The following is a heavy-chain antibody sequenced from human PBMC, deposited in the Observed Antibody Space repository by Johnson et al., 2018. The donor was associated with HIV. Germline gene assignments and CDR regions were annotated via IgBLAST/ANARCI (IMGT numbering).Heavy chain of an antibody. V-gene: IGHV3-7*04. D-gene: IGHD1-26*01. J-gene: IGHJ1*01. Sequence: VQLVESGGGLVQPGGSLRLSCTASGFIFRNAWMSWVRQAPGKGLEWVANIKQDGSEKNYVDSVKGRFTISRDSSKNTLYLQMNSLRAEDTAVYYCARDSGSYQGDNVRGLLGLRWAMWG. CDR2: IKQDGSEK. CDR3: ARDSGSYQGDNVRGLLGLRWAM. CDR1: GFIFRNAW.